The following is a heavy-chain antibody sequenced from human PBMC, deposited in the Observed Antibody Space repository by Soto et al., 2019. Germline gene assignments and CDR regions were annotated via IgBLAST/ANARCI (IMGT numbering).Heavy chain of an antibody. CDR2: IIPILGIA. Sequence: QVQLVQSGAEVKKPGSSVKVSCKASGGTFSSYTISWVRQAPGQGLEWMGRIIPILGIANYAQKFQGRVTITADKSTSTAYMELSSLRSEDTAVYYCARDDGLAYCGGDRYSWGQGTLVTVSS. V-gene: IGHV1-69*02. CDR1: GGTFSSYT. D-gene: IGHD2-21*02. J-gene: IGHJ4*02. CDR3: ARDDGLAYCGGDRYS.